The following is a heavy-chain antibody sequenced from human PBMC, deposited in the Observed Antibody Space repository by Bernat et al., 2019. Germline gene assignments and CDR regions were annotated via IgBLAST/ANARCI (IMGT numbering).Heavy chain of an antibody. Sequence: EVQLVESGGGLVQPGRSLRLSCTASGFTFGDYAMSWVRQAPGKGLEWVGCIRSKAYGGTTEYAASVKVRFTISRDDSKSIAYLQMNSRKTEDTSVYYCTRDAERIVVRVDATHNWFDTWGQGTLVTVSS. CDR3: TRDAERIVVRVDATHNWFDT. CDR1: GFTFGDYA. D-gene: IGHD2-15*01. J-gene: IGHJ5*02. CDR2: IRSKAYGGTT. V-gene: IGHV3-49*04.